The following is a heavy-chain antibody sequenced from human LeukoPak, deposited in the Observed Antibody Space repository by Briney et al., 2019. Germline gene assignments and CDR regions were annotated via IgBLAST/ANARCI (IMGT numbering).Heavy chain of an antibody. D-gene: IGHD1-7*01. V-gene: IGHV4-39*07. CDR1: GGSISSITYY. J-gene: IGHJ4*02. Sequence: SETLSLTCTVSGGSISSITYYWGWIRQPPGKGLEWVRHMYYRGNTFYNPSLKSRVTISVDTSKNQFSLKLRSVTAADTAVYYCARLYGNYQNYFDYWGQGTLVTVSS. CDR2: MYYRGNT. CDR3: ARLYGNYQNYFDY.